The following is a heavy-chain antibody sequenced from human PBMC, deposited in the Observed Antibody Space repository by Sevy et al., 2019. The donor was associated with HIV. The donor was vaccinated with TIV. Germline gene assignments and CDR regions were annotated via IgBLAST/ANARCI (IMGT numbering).Heavy chain of an antibody. V-gene: IGHV1-24*01. Sequence: ASVKVSCKVSGHTLSEFAMHWVRLAPGKGLEWMGTFDPEDGKTLHAQKFQGRVTMTEDTSTDTAYMDVNNLRSEDTAVYYCATTKDYYDSSGYPFDYWGQGTLVTVSS. CDR1: GHTLSEFA. J-gene: IGHJ4*02. CDR2: FDPEDGKT. CDR3: ATTKDYYDSSGYPFDY. D-gene: IGHD3-22*01.